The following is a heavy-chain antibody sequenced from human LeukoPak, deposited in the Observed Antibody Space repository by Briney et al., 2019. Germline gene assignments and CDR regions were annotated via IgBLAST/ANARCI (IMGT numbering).Heavy chain of an antibody. CDR2: INHSGST. V-gene: IGHV4-34*01. D-gene: IGHD3-22*01. J-gene: IGHJ4*02. CDR3: ARGATYYYDSSGYYYLDY. CDR1: GGSFSGYY. Sequence: SETLSLTCAVYGGSFSGYYWSWIRQPPGKGLEWIGEINHSGSTNYNPSLKSRVTISVDTSKNQFSLKLSSVTAADTAVYYCARGATYYYDSSGYYYLDYWGQGTLVTVSS.